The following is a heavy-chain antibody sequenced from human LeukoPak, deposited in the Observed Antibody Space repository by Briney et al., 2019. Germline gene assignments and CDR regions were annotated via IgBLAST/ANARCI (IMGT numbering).Heavy chain of an antibody. D-gene: IGHD6-6*01. V-gene: IGHV3-30*18. Sequence: GGPLRLSGAPPGFTFSSHGMHWVRQAPGKGLEWVAVISYDGSNKYYADSVKGRFTISRDNSKNTLYLQMNSLRAEDTAVYYCAKGRGSSDNSFDYLGQGTLVTVSS. CDR2: ISYDGSNK. CDR1: GFTFSSHG. J-gene: IGHJ4*02. CDR3: AKGRGSSDNSFDY.